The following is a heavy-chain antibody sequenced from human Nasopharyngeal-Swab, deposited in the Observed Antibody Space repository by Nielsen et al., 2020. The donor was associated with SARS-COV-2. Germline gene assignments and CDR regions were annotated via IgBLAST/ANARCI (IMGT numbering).Heavy chain of an antibody. V-gene: IGHV4-39*01. J-gene: IGHJ3*02. D-gene: IGHD3-3*01. CDR3: ARYGERITIFGVVIKEAFDI. Sequence: WIRQPPGKGLEWIGSIYYSGSTYYNPSLKSRVTISVDTSKNQSSLKLSSVTAADTAVYYCARYGERITIFGVVIKEAFDIWGQGTMVTVSS. CDR2: IYYSGST.